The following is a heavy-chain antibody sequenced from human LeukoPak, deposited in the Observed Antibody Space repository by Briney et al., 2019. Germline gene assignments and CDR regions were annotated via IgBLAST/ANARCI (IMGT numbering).Heavy chain of an antibody. CDR1: GFAFSIYW. CDR3: AGGPWDFDY. Sequence: GGSLRLSCAASGFAFSIYWMSWVRQAPGKGLEWVANIKQDGSEKYYVDSVKGRFTISRDNAKNSLYLQMNSLRAEDTAVYYCAGGPWDFDYWGQGTLVTVSS. J-gene: IGHJ4*02. CDR2: IKQDGSEK. D-gene: IGHD3-16*01. V-gene: IGHV3-7*03.